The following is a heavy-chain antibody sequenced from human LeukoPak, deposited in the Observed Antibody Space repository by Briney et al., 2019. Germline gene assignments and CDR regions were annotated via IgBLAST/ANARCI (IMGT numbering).Heavy chain of an antibody. CDR1: GGSISSYY. V-gene: IGHV4-59*01. CDR2: TYYSGST. J-gene: IGHJ6*03. CDR3: ARTTSSSWYYYYYYMDV. D-gene: IGHD6-13*01. Sequence: PSETLSLTCTVSGGSISSYYWSWIRQPPGKGLEWIGYTYYSGSTNYNPSLKSRVTISVDTSKNQFSLKLSSVTAADTAVYYCARTTSSSWYYYYYYMDVWGKGTTVTVSS.